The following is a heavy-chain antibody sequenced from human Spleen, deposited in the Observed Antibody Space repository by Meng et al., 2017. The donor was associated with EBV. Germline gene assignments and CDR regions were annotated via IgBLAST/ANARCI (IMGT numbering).Heavy chain of an antibody. CDR1: GATVSRGNYY. D-gene: IGHD6-13*01. CDR2: IYYNGST. J-gene: IGHJ2*01. V-gene: IGHV4-61*03. CDR3: ARRGYSRRFFDL. Sequence: HVRLQGWSPGLVTPSATLALTCNSSGATVSRGNYYWGWIRQPPGKGMEWIGDIYYNGSTNYNSSLKRRVAISVDASKSHFSLTLTSVTAAATAVYYCARRGYSRRFFDLWGRGTLVTVSS.